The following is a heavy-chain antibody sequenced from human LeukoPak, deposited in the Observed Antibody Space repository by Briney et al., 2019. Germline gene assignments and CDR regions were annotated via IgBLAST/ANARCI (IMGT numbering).Heavy chain of an antibody. CDR1: GFTFTTHA. D-gene: IGHD2-15*01. J-gene: IGHJ4*02. Sequence: PGGSLRLSCTDSGFTFTTHAMHWVRQAPGKGLGWVSGLSGSASSTYYADSVKGRFTISRDNSKNTLYLQMNSLRAEDTAVYYCAKDALPHTYSYYFDFWGQGTLVTVSS. CDR3: AKDALPHTYSYYFDF. V-gene: IGHV3-23*01. CDR2: LSGSASST.